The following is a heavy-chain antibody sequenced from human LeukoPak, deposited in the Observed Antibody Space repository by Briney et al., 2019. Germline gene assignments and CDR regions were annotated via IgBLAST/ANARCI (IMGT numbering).Heavy chain of an antibody. Sequence: GGSLRLSCAASGFTFSSYGMHRVRRAPGKGLEWVAFIRYDGSNKYYADSVKGRFTISRDNSKNTLYLQMNSLRAEDTAVYYCAKDLYYGSGSYSFFDYWGQGTLVTVSS. J-gene: IGHJ4*02. CDR3: AKDLYYGSGSYSFFDY. CDR2: IRYDGSNK. V-gene: IGHV3-30*02. CDR1: GFTFSSYG. D-gene: IGHD3-10*01.